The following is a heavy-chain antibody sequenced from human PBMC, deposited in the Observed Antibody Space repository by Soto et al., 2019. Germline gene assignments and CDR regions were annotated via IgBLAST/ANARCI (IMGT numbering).Heavy chain of an antibody. CDR3: ARDRDDYGSGNYYNRIDF. V-gene: IGHV1-69*01. D-gene: IGHD3-10*01. CDR2: IIPIFGTP. Sequence: QVQLVQSGAEVKKPGSSVKVSCKASGGIFSTYAISWLRQAPGQGLEWMGGIIPIFGTPNYAQRFQGRVTITADESTTTSYMELSRLKSEEKDVYYCARDRDDYGSGNYYNRIDFWGQGTLVTVSS. J-gene: IGHJ4*02. CDR1: GGIFSTYA.